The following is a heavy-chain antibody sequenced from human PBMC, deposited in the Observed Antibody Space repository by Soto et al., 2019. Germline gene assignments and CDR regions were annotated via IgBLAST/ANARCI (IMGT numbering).Heavy chain of an antibody. D-gene: IGHD6-13*01. V-gene: IGHV3-33*01. CDR2: IWYDGSNK. Sequence: PGGSLRLSCAASGFTFSSYGMHWVRQAPGKGLEWVAVIWYDGSNKYYADSVKGRFTISRDNSKNTLYLQMNSLRAEDTAVYYCARGGYTYYYYGMDVWGQGTTVTVSS. J-gene: IGHJ6*02. CDR1: GFTFSSYG. CDR3: ARGGYTYYYYGMDV.